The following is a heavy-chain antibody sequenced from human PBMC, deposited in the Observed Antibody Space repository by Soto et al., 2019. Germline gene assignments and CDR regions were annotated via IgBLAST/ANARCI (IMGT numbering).Heavy chain of an antibody. CDR2: IYYSGTT. J-gene: IGHJ4*02. V-gene: IGHV4-28*01. CDR3: ARREIQGPIGY. Sequence: PSETLSLTCAVSGYSISSSNWWGWIRQPPGKGLEWIGYIYYSGTTYYNPSLKSRVTMSVDTSKNQFSLKLTSVTAVDTAAYYCARREIQGPIGYWGQGTLVTVSS. CDR1: GYSISSSNW. D-gene: IGHD1-26*01.